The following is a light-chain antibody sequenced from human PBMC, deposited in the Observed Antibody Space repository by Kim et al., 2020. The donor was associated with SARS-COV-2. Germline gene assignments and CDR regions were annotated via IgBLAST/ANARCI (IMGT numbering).Light chain of an antibody. CDR2: GAS. V-gene: IGKV3-15*01. CDR1: QSLSSN. J-gene: IGKJ4*01. Sequence: VSPGERATLSCRASQSLSSNLAWFQQKPGQAPRLLIYGASTRATGIPARFSGSGSGTEFTLTISSLQSEDFSVYYCQQYNNWPLTFGGGTKVDIK. CDR3: QQYNNWPLT.